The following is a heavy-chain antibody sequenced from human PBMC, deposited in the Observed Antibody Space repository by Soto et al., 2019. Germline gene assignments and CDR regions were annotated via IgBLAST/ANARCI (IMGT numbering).Heavy chain of an antibody. J-gene: IGHJ4*02. D-gene: IGHD6-19*01. Sequence: PGGSLRLSCAASGFTFSSHAMTWVRQAPGMGLEWVSAITPGGGSTYYADSVKGRFTISRDNPKNTLYLQMNSLTAEDTAIYYCANHRSSSYWGQGILVTVSS. CDR2: ITPGGGST. CDR1: GFTFSSHA. CDR3: ANHRSSSY. V-gene: IGHV3-23*01.